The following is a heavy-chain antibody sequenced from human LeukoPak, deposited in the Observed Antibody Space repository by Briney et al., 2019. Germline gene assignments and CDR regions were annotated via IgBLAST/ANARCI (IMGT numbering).Heavy chain of an antibody. D-gene: IGHD6-19*01. V-gene: IGHV1-69*06. CDR3: ARVVSSGWYGY. J-gene: IGHJ4*02. CDR2: IIPIFGTA. Sequence: ASVKVSCKASGGTFSSYAISWVRQAPGQGLEWMGGIIPIFGTANYAQKFQRRVTITADKSTSTAYMELSSLRSEDTAVYYCARVVSSGWYGYWGQGTLVTVSS. CDR1: GGTFSSYA.